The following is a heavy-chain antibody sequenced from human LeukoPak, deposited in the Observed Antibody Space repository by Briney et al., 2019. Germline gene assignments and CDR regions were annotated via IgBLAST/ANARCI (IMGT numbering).Heavy chain of an antibody. CDR2: MNPNSGNT. V-gene: IGHV1-8*01. J-gene: IGHJ4*02. CDR3: ARGWFGQLLQDY. CDR1: GYTFTSYD. D-gene: IGHD3-10*01. Sequence: ASVKLSCKASGYTFTSYDINWVRQATGQGPEWMGWMNPNSGNTGYAQQFQGRGTMTRPTSTSTAYMELSSLRSDDTAVYYCARGWFGQLLQDYGGQGTLVTVSS.